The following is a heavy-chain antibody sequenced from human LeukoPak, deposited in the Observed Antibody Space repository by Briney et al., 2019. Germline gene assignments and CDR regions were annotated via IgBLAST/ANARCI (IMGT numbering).Heavy chain of an antibody. D-gene: IGHD3-9*01. Sequence: GGSLRLSCAASGFTFSSYSMNWVRQAPGKGLEWVSSISSSSSYIYYADSVKGRFTISRDNAKNSLYLQMNSLRAEDTAVYYCARTGLRYFDWLDYWGQGTLVTVSS. J-gene: IGHJ4*02. CDR1: GFTFSSYS. V-gene: IGHV3-21*04. CDR3: ARTGLRYFDWLDY. CDR2: ISSSSSYI.